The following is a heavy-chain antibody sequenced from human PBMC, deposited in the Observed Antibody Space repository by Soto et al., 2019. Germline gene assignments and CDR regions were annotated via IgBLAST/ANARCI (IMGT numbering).Heavy chain of an antibody. CDR1: GGSITISSHF. D-gene: IGHD6-25*01. V-gene: IGHV4-39*01. CDR3: AGQTFTIAAASYGRSNWFDP. CDR2: IYFTGNT. Sequence: PSETLSLTCTASGGSITISSHFWGCIRQPPGKGLEWIGTIYFTGNTYYTPSLKSRLTMSIDTSKNEFSLRLNSVTAADTAVYYCAGQTFTIAAASYGRSNWFDPWGPGTLVTVSS. J-gene: IGHJ5*02.